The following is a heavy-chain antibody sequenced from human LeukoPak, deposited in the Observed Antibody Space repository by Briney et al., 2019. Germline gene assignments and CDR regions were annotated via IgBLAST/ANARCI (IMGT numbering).Heavy chain of an antibody. CDR1: GGSFSGYY. D-gene: IGHD6-13*01. CDR2: INHSGST. V-gene: IGHV4-34*01. CDR3: ARGVAAAGSWFDP. Sequence: PSETLSLTCAVYGGSFSGYYWSWIRQPPGKGLDWIGEINHSGSTNYNPSLKSRVTISVDTSKNQFSLKLSSVTGADTAVYHCARGVAAAGSWFDPWGQGTLVTVSS. J-gene: IGHJ5*02.